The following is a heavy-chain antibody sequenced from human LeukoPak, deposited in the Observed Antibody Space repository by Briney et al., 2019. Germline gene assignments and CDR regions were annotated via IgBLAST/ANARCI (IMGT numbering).Heavy chain of an antibody. CDR1: GFTFSSYA. CDR2: INGSGGST. V-gene: IGHV3-23*01. J-gene: IGHJ4*02. Sequence: GGSLRLSCAASGFTFSSYAMSWVRQAPGQGLEWVSAINGSGGSTYYADSVKGRFTISRDNSKNTLYLQMNSRRAENTAVYYSARGDSSSSWSLFDYWGQGTLVTVSS. CDR3: ARGDSSSSWSLFDY. D-gene: IGHD6-6*01.